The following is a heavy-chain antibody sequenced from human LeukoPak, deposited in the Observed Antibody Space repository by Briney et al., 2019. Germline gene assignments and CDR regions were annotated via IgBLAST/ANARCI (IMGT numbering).Heavy chain of an antibody. V-gene: IGHV3-23*01. CDR3: AAYFDY. CDR2: ISGSESTT. Sequence: GGSLRLSCAASGFTFSSYAMNWVRQAPGKGLEWVSGISGSESTTYYADSVKGRFTISRDNSKNTLYLQMNSLRAEDTAIYYCAAYFDYWAQGTLVTVSS. J-gene: IGHJ4*02. CDR1: GFTFSSYA.